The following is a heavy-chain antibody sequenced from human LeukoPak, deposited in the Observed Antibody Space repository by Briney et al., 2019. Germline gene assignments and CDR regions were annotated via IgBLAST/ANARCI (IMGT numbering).Heavy chain of an antibody. CDR3: AKGAGGFSYYNWFDP. Sequence: PSETLSLTCTVSGGSISSSPYYWGWIRQPPGRGLEWIGSIYYSGTTHYNPSRESRVTISVDTSKNQFSLKLASVTAADTAIYYCAKGAGGFSYYNWFDPWGQGTLVTVSS. CDR2: IYYSGTT. V-gene: IGHV4-39*07. D-gene: IGHD5-18*01. CDR1: GGSISSSPYY. J-gene: IGHJ5*02.